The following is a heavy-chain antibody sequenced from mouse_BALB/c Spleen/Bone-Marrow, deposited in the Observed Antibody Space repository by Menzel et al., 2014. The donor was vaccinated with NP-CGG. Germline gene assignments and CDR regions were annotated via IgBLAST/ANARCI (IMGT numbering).Heavy chain of an antibody. Sequence: VQLQQSGAELVKPGASVKLSCTASGFNIKDTYMHWVKQRPEQGLEWIGRIDPANGNTKYDPKFQGKATITADTSSNTASLLLSSMPSADDAVYYCASREYYAMDYWGQGTSVTVSS. CDR2: IDPANGNT. V-gene: IGHV14-3*02. CDR1: GFNIKDTY. D-gene: IGHD3-3*01. J-gene: IGHJ4*01. CDR3: ASREYYAMDY.